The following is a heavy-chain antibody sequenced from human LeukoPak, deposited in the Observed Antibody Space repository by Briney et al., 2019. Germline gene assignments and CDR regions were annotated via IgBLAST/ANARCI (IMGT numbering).Heavy chain of an antibody. CDR3: ARGGARIGEYTYGFDY. Sequence: GGSLRLSCAASGFTFSDYCTHWVRQAPGKGLVWVSRINSDGSGTNYPDSVKGRFTMSRDNAKNTLYLQMNSLRAEDTAVYYCARGGARIGEYTYGFDYWGQGALVTVSS. CDR2: INSDGSGT. D-gene: IGHD5-18*01. J-gene: IGHJ4*02. CDR1: GFTFSDYC. V-gene: IGHV3-74*01.